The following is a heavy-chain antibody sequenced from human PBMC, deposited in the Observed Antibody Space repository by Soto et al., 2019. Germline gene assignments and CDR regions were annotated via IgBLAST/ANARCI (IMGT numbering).Heavy chain of an antibody. J-gene: IGHJ5*02. CDR3: ARTPETRDWLDP. V-gene: IGHV4-59*02. CDR1: GASVSSYY. CDR2: IYYIGAY. D-gene: IGHD2-15*01. Sequence: QVQLQQSGPGLVRPSETLSLSCSVSGASVSSYYWSWVRQPPGKGLEWIGYIYYIGAYNYNPSLKSRVTISVDTSKNQCALKLTSVTAADTAGYYCARTPETRDWLDPWGQGTLVTVSS.